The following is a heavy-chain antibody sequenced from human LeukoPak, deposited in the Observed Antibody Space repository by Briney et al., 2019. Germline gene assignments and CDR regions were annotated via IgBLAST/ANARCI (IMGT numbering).Heavy chain of an antibody. CDR1: GGTFSSYA. Sequence: GSSEKVSCKASGGTFSSYAISWVRQAPGQGLEWMGGIIPIFGTANYAQKFQGRVTITTDESTSTAYMELSSLRSEDTAVYYCARARLLLMTPNWFDPWGQGTLVTVSS. CDR2: IIPIFGTA. J-gene: IGHJ5*02. D-gene: IGHD2-8*01. V-gene: IGHV1-69*05. CDR3: ARARLLLMTPNWFDP.